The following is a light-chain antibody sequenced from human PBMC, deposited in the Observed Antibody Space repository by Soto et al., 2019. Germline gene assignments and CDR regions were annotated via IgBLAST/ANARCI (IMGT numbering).Light chain of an antibody. CDR2: EVS. J-gene: IGLJ2*01. CDR1: SSDVGSYNL. CDR3: CSYAGSSTFDVV. V-gene: IGLV2-23*02. Sequence: QSAITQPASVSGSPGQSITISCTGTSSDVGSYNLVSWYQQHPGKAPKLMIYEVSKRPSGVSNRFSGSKSGNTASLTISGLQAEDEADYYCCSYAGSSTFDVVFGGGTKVTV.